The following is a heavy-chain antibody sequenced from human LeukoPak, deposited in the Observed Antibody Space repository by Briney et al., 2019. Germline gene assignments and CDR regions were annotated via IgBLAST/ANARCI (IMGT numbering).Heavy chain of an antibody. J-gene: IGHJ4*02. D-gene: IGHD4-17*01. Sequence: GGSLRLSCEASGFIFSIYWMSWVRQAPGKGLEWVSYISNSGSTIYYADSVKGRFTISRDNAKNSLYLQMNSLRAEDTAVYYCARDRSTVTTWVDYWGQGTLVTVSS. CDR3: ARDRSTVTTWVDY. CDR2: ISNSGSTI. CDR1: GFIFSIYW. V-gene: IGHV3-48*04.